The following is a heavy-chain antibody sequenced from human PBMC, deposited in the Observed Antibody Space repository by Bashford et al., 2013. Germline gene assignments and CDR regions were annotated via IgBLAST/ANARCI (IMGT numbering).Heavy chain of an antibody. CDR2: INSDGSTT. V-gene: IGHV3-74*01. Sequence: VRQAPGKGLVWVSRINSDGSTTDYADSVKGRFTISRDNAKNTLYLQMNSLRAEDTAVYYCARAYGGYNSNDYWGQGTLVTVSS. CDR3: ARAYGGYNSNDY. J-gene: IGHJ4*02. D-gene: IGHD5-12*01.